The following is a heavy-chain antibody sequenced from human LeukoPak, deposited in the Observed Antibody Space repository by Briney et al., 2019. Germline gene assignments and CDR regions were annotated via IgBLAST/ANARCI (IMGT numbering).Heavy chain of an antibody. CDR2: IYYSGST. V-gene: IGHV4-31*03. D-gene: IGHD3-3*01. CDR3: ARQGAFYDATYYFDY. CDR1: GGSISSGGYY. Sequence: SQTLSLTCTVSGGSISSGGYYWSWIRQHPGKGLEWIGYIYYSGSTYYNPSLKSRVTISVDTSKNQFSLKLSSVTAADTAVYYCARQGAFYDATYYFDYWGQGTLVTVSS. J-gene: IGHJ4*02.